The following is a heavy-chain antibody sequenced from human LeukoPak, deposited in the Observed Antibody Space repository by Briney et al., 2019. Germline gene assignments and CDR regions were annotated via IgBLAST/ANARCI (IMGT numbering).Heavy chain of an antibody. V-gene: IGHV3-30*18. CDR3: AKARSSGWLREGWFDP. D-gene: IGHD6-19*01. J-gene: IGHJ5*02. CDR2: ISYDGSNK. Sequence: GRSLRLSCAASGFTFSSYGMHWVRQAPGKGLEWVAVISYDGSNKYYADSVKGRFTISRDNSKNTLYLQMNSLRAEDTAVYYCAKARSSGWLREGWFDPWGQGTLVTVSS. CDR1: GFTFSSYG.